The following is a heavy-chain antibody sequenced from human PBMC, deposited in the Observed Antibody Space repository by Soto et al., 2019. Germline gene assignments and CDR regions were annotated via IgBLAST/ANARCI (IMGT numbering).Heavy chain of an antibody. J-gene: IGHJ4*02. V-gene: IGHV3-33*01. CDR1: GFNFSSYV. CDR2: IWYDGGNK. CDR3: ARDGQWLPRDGLRSSYYFDY. Sequence: QVQLVESGGGVVQPGRSLRLSCAASGFNFSSYVMHWVRQAPDKGLEWVAVIWYDGGNKYYADSVKGRFTISRDNSKNTLYLQMNSLRAEDTAVHYCARDGQWLPRDGLRSSYYFDYWGQGTLVTVSS. D-gene: IGHD6-19*01.